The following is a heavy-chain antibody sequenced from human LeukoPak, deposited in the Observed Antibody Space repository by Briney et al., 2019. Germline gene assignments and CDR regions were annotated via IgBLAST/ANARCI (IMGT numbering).Heavy chain of an antibody. Sequence: SETLSLTCTVSSGSISSDYWSCIRQPPGKGLEWIGYIYYSGTTNYNPSLKSRVTMSVDTSNKLFSLKLSSVTAADTAVYYCARSKCYFDYWGQGTLVTVSS. V-gene: IGHV4-59*01. CDR2: IYYSGTT. CDR3: ARSKCYFDY. J-gene: IGHJ4*02. CDR1: SGSISSDY.